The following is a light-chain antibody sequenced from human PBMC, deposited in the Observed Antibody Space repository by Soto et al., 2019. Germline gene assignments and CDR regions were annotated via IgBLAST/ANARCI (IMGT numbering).Light chain of an antibody. Sequence: QSALTQPASVSGSPGQSVTISCTGTSSDIGRYKFVSWFQQHPGKAPKLLIFEGTNRPSGVSNRFSGSKSGNTASLTISGLQXEDEAIYFCSSSTNTNTLVVFGGGTK. CDR2: EGT. V-gene: IGLV2-14*01. CDR3: SSSTNTNTLVV. J-gene: IGLJ2*01. CDR1: SSDIGRYKF.